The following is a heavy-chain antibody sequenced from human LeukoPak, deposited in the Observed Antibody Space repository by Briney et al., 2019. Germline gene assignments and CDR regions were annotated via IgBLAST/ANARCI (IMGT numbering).Heavy chain of an antibody. CDR2: ISGSGTNT. J-gene: IGHJ4*02. CDR1: GFTFSNYA. CDR3: ARADRNYGDNDY. V-gene: IGHV3-23*01. Sequence: GGSLRLSCAASGFTFSNYAMHWVRQAPGNGLEWVSGISGSGTNTYHADSVKGRFTISRDNAKNTLYLQMNSLRAEDTAVYYCARADRNYGDNDYWGQGTLVTVSS. D-gene: IGHD4-17*01.